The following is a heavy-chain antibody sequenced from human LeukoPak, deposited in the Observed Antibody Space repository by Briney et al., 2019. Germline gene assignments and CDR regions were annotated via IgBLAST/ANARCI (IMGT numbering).Heavy chain of an antibody. J-gene: IGHJ4*02. CDR1: GFTFQDYD. V-gene: IGHV3-20*04. D-gene: IGHD4-17*01. Sequence: GGSLRLSCAASGFTFQDYDMSWVRQVPGKGLEWVSGILWNGGRTGYADSVKGRFTISRDNAKNSLYLQMDSLRAEDTALYYCARDGAGDWGQGTLVTVSS. CDR2: ILWNGGRT. CDR3: ARDGAGD.